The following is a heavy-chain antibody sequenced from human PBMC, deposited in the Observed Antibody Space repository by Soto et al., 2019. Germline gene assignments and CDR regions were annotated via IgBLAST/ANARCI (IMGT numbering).Heavy chain of an antibody. CDR3: ARETSGWYSGADY. Sequence: ASVKVSCKASGYTFTSYYMHWLRQAPGQGLEWMGIINPSGGSTSYAQKFQGRVTMTRDTSTSTVYMELSSLRYEDTAVYYCARETSGWYSGADYWGQGTLVTVSS. V-gene: IGHV1-46*01. J-gene: IGHJ4*02. CDR2: INPSGGST. D-gene: IGHD6-13*01. CDR1: GYTFTSYY.